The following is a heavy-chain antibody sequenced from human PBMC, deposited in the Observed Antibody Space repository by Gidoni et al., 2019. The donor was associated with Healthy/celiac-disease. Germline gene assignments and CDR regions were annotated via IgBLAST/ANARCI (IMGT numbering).Heavy chain of an antibody. J-gene: IGHJ4*02. CDR1: GFTFSSDA. D-gene: IGHD6-13*01. Sequence: QVQLVESGGGVVQPGRSLRLSCAASGFTFSSDAMHWVRQAPGKGLEWVAVISYDGSNKYYADSVKGRFTISRDNSKNTLYLQMNSLRAEDTAVYYCARAPYSSSWYDYWGQGTLVTVSS. CDR2: ISYDGSNK. CDR3: ARAPYSSSWYDY. V-gene: IGHV3-30*04.